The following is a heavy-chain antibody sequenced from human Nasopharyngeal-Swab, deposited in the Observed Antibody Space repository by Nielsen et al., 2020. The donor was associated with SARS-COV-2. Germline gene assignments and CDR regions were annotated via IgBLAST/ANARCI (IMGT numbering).Heavy chain of an antibody. V-gene: IGHV4-59*01. Sequence: SETLSLTCTVSSCSISGYSWSWIRQPPGKGLEWIGYISYSGSTNYNPALKSRVTLSIDTSKKQFSLKLSSMTAADTAVYYCARISNSGYDPFDYWGQGTLVTVSS. CDR2: ISYSGST. CDR3: ARISNSGYDPFDY. D-gene: IGHD5-12*01. CDR1: SCSISGYS. J-gene: IGHJ4*02.